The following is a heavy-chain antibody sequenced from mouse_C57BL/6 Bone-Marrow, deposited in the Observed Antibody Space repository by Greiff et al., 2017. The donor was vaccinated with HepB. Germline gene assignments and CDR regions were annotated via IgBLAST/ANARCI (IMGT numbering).Heavy chain of an antibody. CDR3: ARFDYDEGAWFAY. V-gene: IGHV1-81*01. Sequence: QVQLQQSGAELARPGASVKLSCKASGYTFTSYGISWVKQRTGQGLEWIGEIYHRSGNTYYNEKFKGKATLTADKSSSTAYMELRSLTSEDSAVYFCARFDYDEGAWFAYWGQGTLVTVSA. D-gene: IGHD2-4*01. J-gene: IGHJ3*01. CDR1: GYTFTSYG. CDR2: IYHRSGNT.